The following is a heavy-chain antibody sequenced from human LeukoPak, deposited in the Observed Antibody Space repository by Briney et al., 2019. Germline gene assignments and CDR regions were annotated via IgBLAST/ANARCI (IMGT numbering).Heavy chain of an antibody. CDR1: GYTFTSYP. CDR2: INAGNGHT. CDR3: ARGTEGIGFDY. V-gene: IGHV1-3*01. D-gene: IGHD2-15*01. Sequence: GASVKVSCKASGYTFTSYPIHWVRQAPGQRLEWMGWINAGNGHTKFSQKFQGRVSITRDTSASTAYMELSSLRSEDTTVYYCARGTEGIGFDYWGQGTRVTVSS. J-gene: IGHJ4*02.